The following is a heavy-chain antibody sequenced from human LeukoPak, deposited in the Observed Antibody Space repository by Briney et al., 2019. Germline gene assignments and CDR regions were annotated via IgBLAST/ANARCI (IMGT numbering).Heavy chain of an antibody. Sequence: ASVKVSCKASGYTFTSYGISWVRQAPGQRLEWMGWISAYNGNTNYAQKLQGRVTMTTDTSTSTAYMELRSLRSDDTAVYYCARVWEDYYGSANWFDPWGQGTLVTVSS. CDR1: GYTFTSYG. V-gene: IGHV1-18*04. CDR2: ISAYNGNT. D-gene: IGHD3-10*01. CDR3: ARVWEDYYGSANWFDP. J-gene: IGHJ5*02.